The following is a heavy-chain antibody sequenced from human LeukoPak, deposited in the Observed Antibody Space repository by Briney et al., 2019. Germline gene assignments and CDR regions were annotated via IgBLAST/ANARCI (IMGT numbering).Heavy chain of an antibody. V-gene: IGHV1-69*05. Sequence: ASVRVSCKASGGTFNSYDISWVRQAPGQGLEWMGGIIPILGTPKYAQKFQGRVTITKDESSNTAYMELSNLRSEDTAVYYCASGARGQLLFRAFDIWGQGTMVTVSS. D-gene: IGHD2-2*01. CDR2: IIPILGTP. CDR3: ASGARGQLLFRAFDI. J-gene: IGHJ3*02. CDR1: GGTFNSYD.